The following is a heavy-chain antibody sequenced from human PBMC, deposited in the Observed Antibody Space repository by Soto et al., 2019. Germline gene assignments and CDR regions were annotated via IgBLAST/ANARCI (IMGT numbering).Heavy chain of an antibody. CDR2: IKEDGSSK. V-gene: IGHV3-7*03. J-gene: IGHJ4*02. D-gene: IGHD2-8*01. Sequence: GGSLRLSCAASGINFNDYWMSWVRQAPGKGLEWVANIKEDGSSKYYVDSVKGRFTISRDNAKNSLYLQMNSLRAEDTALYYCASEKWYVFDHWGQANPVTVSS. CDR1: GINFNDYW. CDR3: ASEKWYVFDH.